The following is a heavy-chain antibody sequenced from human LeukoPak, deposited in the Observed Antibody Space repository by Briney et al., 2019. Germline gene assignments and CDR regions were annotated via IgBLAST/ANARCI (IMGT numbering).Heavy chain of an antibody. CDR1: GYTLTDYY. V-gene: IGHV1-2*06. CDR3: ARDDTYGDDTFDY. J-gene: IGHJ4*02. D-gene: IGHD4-17*01. Sequence: ASVKVSCKASGYTLTDYYMHWVRQAPGQGLEWMGRINPNSGGTNYAQKFQGRVTMTRDTSISTAYMELSRLRSDDTAVYYCARDDTYGDDTFDYWGQGTLVTVSS. CDR2: INPNSGGT.